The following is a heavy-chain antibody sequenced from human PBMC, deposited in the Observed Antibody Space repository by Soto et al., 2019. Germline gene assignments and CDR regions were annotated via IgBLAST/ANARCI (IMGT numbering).Heavy chain of an antibody. CDR3: ARFYCSVGSCFTCWHFDL. CDR2: INTNNGNT. D-gene: IGHD2-15*01. CDR1: GYTFTNIA. Sequence: GASVKVSCKASGYTFTNIAITWVRQAPGQRLEWMGLINTNNGNTNYAQKLQDRVTMTTDTSTSTAYMELRSLTSDDTAVYYCARFYCSVGSCFTCWHFDLWGRGTLVTVSS. J-gene: IGHJ2*01. V-gene: IGHV1-18*01.